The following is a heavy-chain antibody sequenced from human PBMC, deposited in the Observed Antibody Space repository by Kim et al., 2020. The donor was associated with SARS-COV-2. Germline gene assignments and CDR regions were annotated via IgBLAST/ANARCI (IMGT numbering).Heavy chain of an antibody. J-gene: IGHJ3*02. D-gene: IGHD3-16*01. CDR3: ARAPYYAVGAFDI. Sequence: YADSVKGRFTISRDNSKNTLYLQMNSLRAEDTAVYYCARAPYYAVGAFDIWGQGTMVTVSS. V-gene: IGHV3-30*01.